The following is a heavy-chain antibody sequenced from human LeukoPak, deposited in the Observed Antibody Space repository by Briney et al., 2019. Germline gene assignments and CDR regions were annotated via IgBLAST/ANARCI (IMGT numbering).Heavy chain of an antibody. D-gene: IGHD5-24*01. J-gene: IGHJ4*02. V-gene: IGHV4-39*07. Sequence: PGGSLRLSCAASGFTFRTYWMSWVRQPPGKGLEWIGSIYYSGSTYYNPSLKSRVTISVDTSKNQFSLKLSSVTAADTAVYYCARIRVNGYNYEKIDYWGQGTLVTVSS. CDR2: IYYSGST. CDR3: ARIRVNGYNYEKIDY. CDR1: GFTFRTYW.